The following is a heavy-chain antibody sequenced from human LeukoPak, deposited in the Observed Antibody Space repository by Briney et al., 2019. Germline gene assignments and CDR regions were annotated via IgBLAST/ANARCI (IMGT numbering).Heavy chain of an antibody. Sequence: SVKVSCTASGGTFSSYAISWVRQAPGQGLEWMGGIIPIFGTANYAQKFQGRVTITADESTSTAYMELSSLRSEDTAVYYCARGERYYDILTGYYYYYGMDVWGQGTTVTVSS. V-gene: IGHV1-69*13. CDR1: GGTFSSYA. J-gene: IGHJ6*02. D-gene: IGHD3-9*01. CDR3: ARGERYYDILTGYYYYYGMDV. CDR2: IIPIFGTA.